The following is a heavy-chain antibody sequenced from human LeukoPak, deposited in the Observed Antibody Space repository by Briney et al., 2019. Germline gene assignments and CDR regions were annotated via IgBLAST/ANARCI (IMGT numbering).Heavy chain of an antibody. CDR2: IYPGDSDT. Sequence: GESLKISCKGSGYSFTSYWIGWVRQMPGKGLEWMGIIYPGDSDTRYSPSFQGQVTISADKSISTAYLQWSSLKASDAAMYYCARQPSRYGGYPYYFDYWGQGTLVTVSS. D-gene: IGHD5-12*01. V-gene: IGHV5-51*01. J-gene: IGHJ4*02. CDR3: ARQPSRYGGYPYYFDY. CDR1: GYSFTSYW.